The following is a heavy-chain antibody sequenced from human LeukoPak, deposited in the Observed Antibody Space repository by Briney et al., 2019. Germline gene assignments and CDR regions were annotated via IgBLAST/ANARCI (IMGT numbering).Heavy chain of an antibody. CDR3: ARRACCGSVCRSDAFDF. V-gene: IGHV4-39*01. CDR2: IYYRGNT. D-gene: IGHD2-21*02. J-gene: IGHJ3*01. Sequence: SETLSLTCTVSGDSISNSDYYWGWIRQPPGKGLEWIGSIYYRGNTFYSPSLKSRVTISVDTSNNQFSLKLSSVTAADTAIYYCARRACCGSVCRSDAFDFWGQGTMVTVSS. CDR1: GDSISNSDYY.